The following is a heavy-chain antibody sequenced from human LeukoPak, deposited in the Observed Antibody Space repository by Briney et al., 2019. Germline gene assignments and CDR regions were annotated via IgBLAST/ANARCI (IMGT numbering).Heavy chain of an antibody. D-gene: IGHD3-10*01. CDR2: ISSSSSYI. Sequence: GGSLRLSCAASGFTFSSYSMNWVRQAPGKGLEWVSSISSSSSYIYYADSVKGRFTISRDNAKNSLYLQMNSLRAEDTAVYYCARDPITMVRGGAFDIWGQGTMVTVSS. CDR3: ARDPITMVRGGAFDI. J-gene: IGHJ3*02. CDR1: GFTFSSYS. V-gene: IGHV3-21*01.